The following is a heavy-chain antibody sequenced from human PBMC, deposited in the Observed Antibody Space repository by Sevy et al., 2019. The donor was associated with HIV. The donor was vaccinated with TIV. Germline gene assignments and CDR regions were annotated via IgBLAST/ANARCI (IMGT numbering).Heavy chain of an antibody. D-gene: IGHD3-22*01. J-gene: IGHJ3*02. CDR3: AREDYYYDSSGYYPDAFDI. V-gene: IGHV3-30-3*01. CDR2: ISYDGSNK. CDR1: GFTFSSYA. Sequence: GGSLRLSCAASGFTFSSYAMHWVRQAPGKGLEWVAVISYDGSNKYYADSVKGRFTISRDNSKNTLYLQMNGLRAEDTAVYYCAREDYYYDSSGYYPDAFDIWGQGTMVTVSS.